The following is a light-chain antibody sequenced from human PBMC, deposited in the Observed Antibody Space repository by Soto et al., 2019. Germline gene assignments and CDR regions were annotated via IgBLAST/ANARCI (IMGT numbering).Light chain of an antibody. V-gene: IGKV3-11*01. CDR1: QSVATY. J-gene: IGKJ4*01. CDR3: QQRSDWPFT. Sequence: EIVLTQSPATLSLSPGERATLSCRASQSVATYFAWYQQKPGQAPRLLIYDSSNRATGIPARFSGSGSGTDFTLTISILEAEDFAVYYCQQRSDWPFTFGGGTKVEIK. CDR2: DSS.